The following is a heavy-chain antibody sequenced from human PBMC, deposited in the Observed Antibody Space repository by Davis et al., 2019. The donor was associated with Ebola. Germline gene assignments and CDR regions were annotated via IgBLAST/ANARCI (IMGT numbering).Heavy chain of an antibody. J-gene: IGHJ4*02. V-gene: IGHV1-24*01. CDR2: LDPGNGNT. CDR1: GYSLTEFS. D-gene: IGHD2-2*01. Sequence: ASVKVSCKVSGYSLTEFSRHWVRQAPGQGLEWMGGLDPGNGNTVFGQSFQGRLSVTEDTSADTVYMELNNLTSEDTAVYYCATVGRYCSRSSCYELDYWGQGSLVTVSS. CDR3: ATVGRYCSRSSCYELDY.